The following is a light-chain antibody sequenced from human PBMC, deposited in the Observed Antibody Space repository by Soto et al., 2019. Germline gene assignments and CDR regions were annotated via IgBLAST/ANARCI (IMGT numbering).Light chain of an antibody. CDR3: AAWDDSLNGAV. CDR1: SSNIGSNT. CDR2: TNN. Sequence: QSVLTQPPSASGTPGQRVTISCSGSSSNIGSNTVNWYQQFPGTAPKLLIYTNNQRPSGVPDRISGSKSGTSASLAISGLQSEDEADYYCAAWDDSLNGAVFGGGTKLTVL. V-gene: IGLV1-44*01. J-gene: IGLJ2*01.